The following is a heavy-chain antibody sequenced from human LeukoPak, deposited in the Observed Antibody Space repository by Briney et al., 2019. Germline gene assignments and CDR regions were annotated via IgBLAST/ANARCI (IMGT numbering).Heavy chain of an antibody. D-gene: IGHD3-22*01. V-gene: IGHV4-34*01. CDR1: GGSFSGYY. CDR2: INHSGST. J-gene: IGHJ4*02. Sequence: SETLSLTCAVYGGSFSGYYWSWIRQPPGKGLEWIGEINHSGSTNYNPSLKSRVTISVDTSKNQFSLKLSSVTAEDTAVYYCARSGTNYYDSSGYDYWGQGTLVTVSS. CDR3: ARSGTNYYDSSGYDY.